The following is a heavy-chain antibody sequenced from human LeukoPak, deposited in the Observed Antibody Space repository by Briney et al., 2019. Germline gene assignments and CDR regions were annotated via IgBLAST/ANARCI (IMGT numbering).Heavy chain of an antibody. J-gene: IGHJ4*02. CDR2: IIPICGTA. Sequence: GASVNVSCKASGGTFSSYAISWVRQAPGQGLEWMGGIIPICGTANYAQKFQGRVTITADKSTSTAYMELSSLRSEDTAVYYCARVEESRYYFDYWGQGTLVTVSS. V-gene: IGHV1-69*06. D-gene: IGHD3-10*01. CDR1: GGTFSSYA. CDR3: ARVEESRYYFDY.